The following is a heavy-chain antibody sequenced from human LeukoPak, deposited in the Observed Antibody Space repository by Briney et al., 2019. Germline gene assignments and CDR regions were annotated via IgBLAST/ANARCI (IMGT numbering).Heavy chain of an antibody. Sequence: SETLSLTCTVSGGSISSYYWSWIRQPPGKGLEWIGYIYYSGSTNYNTSLKSRVTISVDTSKNQFSLKLSSVTAADTAVYYCARHRREQGIGSVLLSSYNWFDPWGQGTLVTVSS. CDR1: GGSISSYY. V-gene: IGHV4-59*08. J-gene: IGHJ5*02. CDR2: IYYSGST. D-gene: IGHD3-10*01. CDR3: ARHRREQGIGSVLLSSYNWFDP.